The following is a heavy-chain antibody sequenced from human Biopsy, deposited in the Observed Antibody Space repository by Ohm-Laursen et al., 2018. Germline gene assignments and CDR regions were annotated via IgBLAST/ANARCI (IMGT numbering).Heavy chain of an antibody. CDR1: GFSLRTSGIR. Sequence: TQTLTLTCTFSGFSLRTSGIRMSWVRQPPGKALEWLARIGWDDDEFYSTSLKARLTVSKDTSKNQVVLTLTNMDPVDTATYYCARSCAYSFGALEYWGQGILVTVSS. D-gene: IGHD5-18*01. V-gene: IGHV2-70*04. CDR2: IGWDDDE. CDR3: ARSCAYSFGALEY. J-gene: IGHJ4*02.